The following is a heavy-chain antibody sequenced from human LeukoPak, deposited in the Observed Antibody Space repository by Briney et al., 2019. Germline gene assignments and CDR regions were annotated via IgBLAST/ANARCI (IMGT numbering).Heavy chain of an antibody. Sequence: ASVKVSCKASGYTFSNYGISWVRQAPGQGLEWMGWISASNGNTNYAQKLQGRVSMTTDTSTSTAYMELRSLRSDDTAVYYCARDRVATDYYDSSGPGYWGQGTLVTVSS. CDR3: ARDRVATDYYDSSGPGY. CDR1: GYTFSNYG. D-gene: IGHD3-22*01. J-gene: IGHJ4*02. CDR2: ISASNGNT. V-gene: IGHV1-18*01.